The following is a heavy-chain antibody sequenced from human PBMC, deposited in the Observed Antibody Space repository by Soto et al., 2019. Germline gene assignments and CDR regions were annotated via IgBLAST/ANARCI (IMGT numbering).Heavy chain of an antibody. CDR2: ISGSGGST. Sequence: GGSLRLSCAASGFTFSSYAMSWVRQAPGKGLEWVSAISGSGGSTYYADSVKGRFTISRDNSKNTLYLQMNSLRAEDTAVYYCAKEYCSSTSCYMVAFVIWGQGTMVTVSS. J-gene: IGHJ3*02. CDR1: GFTFSSYA. CDR3: AKEYCSSTSCYMVAFVI. D-gene: IGHD2-2*02. V-gene: IGHV3-23*01.